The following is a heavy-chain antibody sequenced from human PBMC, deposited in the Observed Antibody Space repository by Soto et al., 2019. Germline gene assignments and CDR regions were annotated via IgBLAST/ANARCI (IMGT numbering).Heavy chain of an antibody. D-gene: IGHD5-18*01. CDR3: AREDTAMDFDY. J-gene: IGHJ4*02. V-gene: IGHV1-3*01. Sequence: KFQGRVTITRDTSASTAYMELSSLRSEDTAVYYCAREDTAMDFDYWGQGTLVTVYS.